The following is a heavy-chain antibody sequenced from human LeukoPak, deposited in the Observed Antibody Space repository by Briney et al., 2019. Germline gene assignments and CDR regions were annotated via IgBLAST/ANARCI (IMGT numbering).Heavy chain of an antibody. V-gene: IGHV1-69*13. CDR1: GYTFTHYV. J-gene: IGHJ6*03. CDR2: IIPMIDTA. D-gene: IGHD2-2*01. Sequence: GASVKVSCKTSGYTFTHYVISWVRQAPGQGLEWMGGIIPMIDTANYAQKFQGRVTISADELMSTAYMELSSLRSEDTAVYYCARAGPIVVVPAAQDFYYMDVWGKGTTVSISS. CDR3: ARAGPIVVVPAAQDFYYMDV.